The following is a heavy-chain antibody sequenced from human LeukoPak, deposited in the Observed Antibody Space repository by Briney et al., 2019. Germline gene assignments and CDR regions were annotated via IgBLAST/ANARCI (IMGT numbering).Heavy chain of an antibody. V-gene: IGHV3-21*04. Sequence: GGSLRLSCAASGFTFSSYSMNWVRQGPGKGLEWVSSISTSSSYIDYADSVKGRFTISRDNARKSLYLQMNSLRADDTAVYYCARGRYYYDSSGYYYLDYWGQGTLVTVSS. J-gene: IGHJ4*02. CDR2: ISTSSSYI. D-gene: IGHD3-22*01. CDR1: GFTFSSYS. CDR3: ARGRYYYDSSGYYYLDY.